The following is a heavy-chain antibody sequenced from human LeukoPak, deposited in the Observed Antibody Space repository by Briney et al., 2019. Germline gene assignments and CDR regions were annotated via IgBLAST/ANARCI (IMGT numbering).Heavy chain of an antibody. Sequence: GGSLRLSCAASGFTFDDYAMHWVRQAPGKGLEWVSVIYSGGSTYYADSVKGRFTISRDNSKNTLYLQMNSLRAEDTAVYYCANAQRPGELWGQGTLVTVSS. CDR1: GFTFDDYA. CDR3: ANAQRPGEL. D-gene: IGHD1-26*01. CDR2: IYSGGST. J-gene: IGHJ4*02. V-gene: IGHV3-66*01.